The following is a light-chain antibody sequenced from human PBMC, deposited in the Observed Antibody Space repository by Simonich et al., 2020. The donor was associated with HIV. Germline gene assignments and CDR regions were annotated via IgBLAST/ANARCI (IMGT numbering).Light chain of an antibody. CDR3: QQYNSYPFT. CDR2: KAS. J-gene: IGKJ2*01. CDR1: QSISSW. V-gene: IGKV1-5*03. Sequence: DIQMNQSPSTLSASVGDRVTITCRASQSISSWLAWYQQKPGKAPKLLIYKASSLEKGVPSRFSGSGSGTQFTLTISSLQPDDFATYYCQQYNSYPFTFGQGTKLEIK.